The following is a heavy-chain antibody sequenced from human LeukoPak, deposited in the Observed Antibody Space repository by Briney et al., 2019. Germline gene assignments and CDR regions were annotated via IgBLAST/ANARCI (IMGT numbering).Heavy chain of an antibody. CDR3: AKGYSSGWYAFDS. V-gene: IGHV3-23*01. J-gene: IGHJ4*02. D-gene: IGHD6-19*01. Sequence: GGSLRLSCAASGFTFSRDPMMWVRQAPGKGLEWVSTLSSGGGGTYYADSVRGRFTISRDDSKNTLYLQMISLTAEDTALYYCAKGYSSGWYAFDSWGQGTLVTVSS. CDR2: LSSGGGGT. CDR1: GFTFSRDP.